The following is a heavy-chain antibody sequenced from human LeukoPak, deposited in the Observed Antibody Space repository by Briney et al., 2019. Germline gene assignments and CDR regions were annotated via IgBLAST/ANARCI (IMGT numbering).Heavy chain of an antibody. CDR1: GFTFSRSA. V-gene: IGHV3-23*01. CDR3: VKGRISEDGLDF. CDR2: ISSSGNT. J-gene: IGHJ4*02. Sequence: GGSLRLSCAASGFTFSRSAMTWVRQTPGKGLDWVSSISSSGNTYYADSVKGRFTISRDNSKNMLYPQMNSLRAEDTAVYYCVKGRISEDGLDFWGQGTLVTVSS. D-gene: IGHD6-13*01.